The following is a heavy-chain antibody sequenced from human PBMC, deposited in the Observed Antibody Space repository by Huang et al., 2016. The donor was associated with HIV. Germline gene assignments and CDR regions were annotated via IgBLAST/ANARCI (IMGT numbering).Heavy chain of an antibody. CDR1: GFTFSNYA. Sequence: QVQLVESGGGVVQPGRSLRLSCAASGFTFSNYAMHWVRQVPGKGLELVAVISNDGSNKYYTDSVKGRFTISRDNSKNALYLQMNSLRAEDTAVYYCARRAVAGIYYYYYMDVWGKGTTVTVSS. CDR3: ARRAVAGIYYYYYMDV. CDR2: ISNDGSNK. J-gene: IGHJ6*03. V-gene: IGHV3-30-3*01. D-gene: IGHD6-19*01.